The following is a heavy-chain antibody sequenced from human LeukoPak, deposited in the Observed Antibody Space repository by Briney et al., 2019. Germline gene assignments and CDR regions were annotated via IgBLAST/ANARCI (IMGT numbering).Heavy chain of an antibody. CDR3: ARGLRVETNYWYFDL. CDR1: GGSISSYY. CDR2: IYYSGST. V-gene: IGHV4-59*01. J-gene: IGHJ2*01. D-gene: IGHD1-14*01. Sequence: SETLSLTCTVSGGSISSYYWSWIRQPPGKGLEWIGYIYYSGSTNYNPSLKSRVTISVDTSKNQFSLKLSSVTAADTAVYYCARGLRVETNYWYFDLWGRGTLVTVPS.